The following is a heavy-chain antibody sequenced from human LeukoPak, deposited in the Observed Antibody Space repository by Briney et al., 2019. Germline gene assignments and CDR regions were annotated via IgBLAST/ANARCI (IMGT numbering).Heavy chain of an antibody. J-gene: IGHJ6*03. V-gene: IGHV4-39*07. CDR1: GGPISSSSYY. CDR3: ARKFRGGRSYYDFWSGQYYYYYYMDV. D-gene: IGHD3-3*01. Sequence: PSETLSLTCTVSGGPISSSSYYWGWIRQPPGKGLEWIGEINHSGSTNYNPSLKSRVTISVDTSKNQFSLKLSFVTAADTAVYYCARKFRGGRSYYDFWSGQYYYYYYMDVWGKGTTVTVSS. CDR2: INHSGST.